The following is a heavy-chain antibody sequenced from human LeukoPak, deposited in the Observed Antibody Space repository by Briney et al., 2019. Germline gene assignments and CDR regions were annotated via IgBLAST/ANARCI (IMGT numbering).Heavy chain of an antibody. CDR2: ISRGSGHI. J-gene: IGHJ4*02. D-gene: IGHD3-16*02. V-gene: IGHV3-21*04. Sequence: GGSLRLSCAASRFTFSNYSMNWVRQAPGKGLEWASSISRGSGHIYYADSVKGRFTISRDNAKNSLYLQMNSLRAEDTAVYYCARAQRPYYDYVWGSYRPGDYFDYWGQGTLVTVSS. CDR3: ARAQRPYYDYVWGSYRPGDYFDY. CDR1: RFTFSNYS.